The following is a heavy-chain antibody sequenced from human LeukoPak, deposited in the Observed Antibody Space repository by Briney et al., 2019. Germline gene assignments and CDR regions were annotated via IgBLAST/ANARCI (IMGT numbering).Heavy chain of an antibody. J-gene: IGHJ4*02. CDR1: GGSFSGYY. CDR2: INHSGSI. CDR3: ARDLYDHDSSGYYEF. V-gene: IGHV4-34*01. Sequence: SETLSLTCAVYGGSFSGYYWSWIRQPPGKGLEWIGEINHSGSINYNPSLKSRVAISRDTSKNQVSLKLTSVTTADTAVYYCARDLYDHDSSGYYEFWGQGTLVTVSS. D-gene: IGHD3-22*01.